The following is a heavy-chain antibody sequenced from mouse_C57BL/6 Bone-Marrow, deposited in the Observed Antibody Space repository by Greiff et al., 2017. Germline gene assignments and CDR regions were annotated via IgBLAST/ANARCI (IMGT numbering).Heavy chain of an antibody. J-gene: IGHJ3*01. CDR1: GFNIKDDY. Sequence: VQLQQSGAELVRPGDSVKLSCTASGFNIKDDYMHWVKQRPEQGLEWIGWIDPENGDTEYASKFQGKATIPVDTSSNTAYMQLSSLTSEDTAVYYCTRIAYWGQGTLVTVSA. V-gene: IGHV14-4*01. CDR2: IDPENGDT. CDR3: TRIAY.